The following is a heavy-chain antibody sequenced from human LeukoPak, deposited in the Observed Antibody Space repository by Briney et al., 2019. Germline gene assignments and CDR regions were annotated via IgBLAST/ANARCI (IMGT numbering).Heavy chain of an antibody. D-gene: IGHD3-9*01. CDR2: ISYDGSNK. Sequence: PGGSLRLSCAASGFTFSSYAMHWVRQAPGKGLEWVAVISYDGSNKYYADSVKGRFTISRDNSKNTLYLQMNSLRAEDTAVYYCARDQDDILTGQDDYWGQGTLVTVSS. J-gene: IGHJ4*02. CDR3: ARDQDDILTGQDDY. V-gene: IGHV3-30-3*01. CDR1: GFTFSSYA.